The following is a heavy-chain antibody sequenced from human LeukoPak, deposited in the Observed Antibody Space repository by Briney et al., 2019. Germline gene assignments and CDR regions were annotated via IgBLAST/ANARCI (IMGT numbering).Heavy chain of an antibody. V-gene: IGHV1-2*02. D-gene: IGHD6-6*01. J-gene: IGHJ4*02. CDR3: ARARWQLVPYFDS. Sequence: ASVTVSCKASGYTFTHYYMHWVRQAPGQGLEWMGWINPNSGGTNFAQKFQGRVAMIRDTSISTAYLELGSLRSDDTAAYFCARARWQLVPYFDSWGQGTLVTVSS. CDR1: GYTFTHYY. CDR2: INPNSGGT.